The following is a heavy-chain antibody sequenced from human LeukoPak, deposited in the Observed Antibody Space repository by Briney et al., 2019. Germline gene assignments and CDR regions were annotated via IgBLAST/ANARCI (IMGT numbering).Heavy chain of an antibody. CDR2: VGTVGDT. CDR1: GFTFSSYD. Sequence: GGSPRLSCAASGFTFSSYDMHWVRQVTGKGLEWVSAVGTVGDTYYPGSVKGRFTVSRENARNSLYLQMSSLRAGDTAVYYCAGVQTGSVGYYGMDVWGQGSTVTVSS. CDR3: AGVQTGSVGYYGMDV. J-gene: IGHJ6*02. V-gene: IGHV3-13*01. D-gene: IGHD1-26*01.